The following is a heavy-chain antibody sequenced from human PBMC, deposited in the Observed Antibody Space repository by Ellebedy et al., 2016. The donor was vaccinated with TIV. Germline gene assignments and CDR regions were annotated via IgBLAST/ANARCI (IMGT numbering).Heavy chain of an antibody. CDR1: GVSISSHY. CDR2: IFPIGTT. V-gene: IGHV4-4*07. D-gene: IGHD3-16*01. CDR3: ARFYADYSYYYYMDV. J-gene: IGHJ6*03. Sequence: GSLRLSXTVSGVSISSHYWSWVRQPAGKGLEWIGRIFPIGTTNYNPSLKSRVTMSVDTSKNQFSLKLSSVTAADTAVYYCARFYADYSYYYYMDVWGKGTTVTVSS.